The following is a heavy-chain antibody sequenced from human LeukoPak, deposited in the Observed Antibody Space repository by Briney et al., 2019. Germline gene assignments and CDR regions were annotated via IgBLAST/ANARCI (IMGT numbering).Heavy chain of an antibody. CDR1: GGSISSGSYY. CDR2: IYYSGST. D-gene: IGHD3-10*01. J-gene: IGHJ2*01. CDR3: ARVRRSITHRYFDL. Sequence: SETLSLTCTVSGGSISSGSYYWSWIRQPAGKGLEWIGYIYYSGSTNYNPSLKSRVTISVDTSKNQFSLKLSSVTAADTAVYYCARVRRSITHRYFDLWGRGTLVTVSS. V-gene: IGHV4-61*10.